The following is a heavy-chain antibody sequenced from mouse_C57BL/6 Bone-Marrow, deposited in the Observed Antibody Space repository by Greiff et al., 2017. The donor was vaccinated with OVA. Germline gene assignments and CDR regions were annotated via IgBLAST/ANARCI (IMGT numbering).Heavy chain of an antibody. Sequence: EVKLVESGGDLVKPGGSLKLSCAASGFTFSSYGMSWVRQTPDKRLEWVATISSGGSYTYYPDSVKGRFTISRDNAKNTLYLQMSSLKSEDTAMYYCARHLHYYGSSYWYFDVWGTGTTVTGSS. CDR2: ISSGGSYT. CDR1: GFTFSSYG. J-gene: IGHJ1*03. V-gene: IGHV5-6*01. D-gene: IGHD1-1*01. CDR3: ARHLHYYGSSYWYFDV.